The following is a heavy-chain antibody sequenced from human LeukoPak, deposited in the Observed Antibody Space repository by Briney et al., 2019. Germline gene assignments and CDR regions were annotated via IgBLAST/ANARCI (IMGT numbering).Heavy chain of an antibody. D-gene: IGHD4-17*01. J-gene: IGHJ4*02. CDR3: ARWRTVTGGGHYFDY. Sequence: GGSLRLSCAASGFTFSSYVMHWVRQAPGKGLEWVAVRSYDGSNKYYADSVKGRFTISRDNSKNTLYLEMNSLRAEDTAVYYCARWRTVTGGGHYFDYWGQGTLVTVSS. CDR2: RSYDGSNK. CDR1: GFTFSSYV. V-gene: IGHV3-33*05.